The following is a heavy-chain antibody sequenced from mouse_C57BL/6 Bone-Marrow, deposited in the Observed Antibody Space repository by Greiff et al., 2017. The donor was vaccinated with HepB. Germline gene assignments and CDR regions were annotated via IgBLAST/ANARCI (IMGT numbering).Heavy chain of an antibody. CDR3: AFITTVVDIWAMDY. CDR1: GYTFTSYW. CDR2: IHPSDSDT. D-gene: IGHD1-1*01. Sequence: QVQLQQPGAELVKPGASVKVSCKASGYTFTSYWMHWVKQRPGQGLEWIGRIHPSDSDTNYNQKFKGKATLTVDKSSSTDYMQRSSLTSEDSAVYYCAFITTVVDIWAMDYWGQGTSVTVSS. J-gene: IGHJ4*01. V-gene: IGHV1-74*01.